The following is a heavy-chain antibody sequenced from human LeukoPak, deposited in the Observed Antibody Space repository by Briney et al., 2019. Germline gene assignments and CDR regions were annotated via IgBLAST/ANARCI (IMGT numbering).Heavy chain of an antibody. V-gene: IGHV1-18*01. CDR2: ISTYSGTT. J-gene: IGHJ6*03. Sequence: ASVKVSCKASGYTFSNSGISWVRQAPGQGLEWMGWISTYSGTTNYAHNLQGRLTMTTDTSTSTVYMELSSLRSEDTAVYYCASSTSYYYMDVWGKGTTVTVSS. CDR3: ASSTSYYYMDV. D-gene: IGHD2-2*01. CDR1: GYTFSNSG.